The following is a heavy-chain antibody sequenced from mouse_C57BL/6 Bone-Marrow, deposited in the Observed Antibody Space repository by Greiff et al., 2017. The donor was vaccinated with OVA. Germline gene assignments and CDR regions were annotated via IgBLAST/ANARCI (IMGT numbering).Heavy chain of an antibody. Sequence: VQLQQSRAELVRPGASVKLSCTASGFNIKDDYMHWVKQRPEQGLEWIGCIDPENGDTEYASKFQGKATITADTSSNTAYLQLSSLTSEDTAVYYCTSYGNFDYWGQGTTLTVSS. CDR3: TSYGNFDY. D-gene: IGHD2-1*01. CDR2: IDPENGDT. J-gene: IGHJ2*01. V-gene: IGHV14-4*01. CDR1: GFNIKDDY.